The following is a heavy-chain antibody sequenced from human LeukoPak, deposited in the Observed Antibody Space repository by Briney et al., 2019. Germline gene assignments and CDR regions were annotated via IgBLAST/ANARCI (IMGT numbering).Heavy chain of an antibody. CDR2: ISWNSGSV. Sequence: GRSLRLSCAASGFTFDDYAMHWVRQAPGKGLEWVSGISWNSGSVGYADSVKGRFTISRDNAKNSLYLQMNSLRAEDTALYYCAKARSYFLDYWGQGTLVTVSS. V-gene: IGHV3-9*01. CDR1: GFTFDDYA. J-gene: IGHJ4*02. D-gene: IGHD1-26*01. CDR3: AKARSYFLDY.